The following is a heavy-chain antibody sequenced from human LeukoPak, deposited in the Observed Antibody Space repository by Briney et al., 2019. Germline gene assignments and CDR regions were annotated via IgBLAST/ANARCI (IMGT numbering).Heavy chain of an antibody. CDR1: GFTFSNYE. CDR2: ISSSGSTI. Sequence: GGSLRLSCAASGFTFSNYEMNWVRQAPGKGLEWVSHISSSGSTIYYADSVKGRFTISRDNAKNSLYLQMNSLRAEDTAVYCCARVFSGYDSAFDYWGQGTLVAVSS. CDR3: ARVFSGYDSAFDY. J-gene: IGHJ4*02. V-gene: IGHV3-48*03. D-gene: IGHD5-12*01.